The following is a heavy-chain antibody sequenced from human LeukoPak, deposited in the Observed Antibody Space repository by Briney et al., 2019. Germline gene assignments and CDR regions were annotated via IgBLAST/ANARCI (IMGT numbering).Heavy chain of an antibody. CDR1: GGSFSGYY. V-gene: IGHV4-34*01. CDR2: INHSGST. CDR3: ARDSRRDGYNLDY. D-gene: IGHD5-24*01. J-gene: IGHJ4*02. Sequence: SETLSLTCAVYGGSFSGYYWSWIRQPPGKGLGWIGEINHSGSTNYNPSLKSRVTISVDTSKNHFSLKLSSVTAADTAVYYCARDSRRDGYNLDYWGRGTLVTVSS.